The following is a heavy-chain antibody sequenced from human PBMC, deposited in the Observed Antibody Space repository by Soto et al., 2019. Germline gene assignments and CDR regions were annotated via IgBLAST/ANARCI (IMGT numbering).Heavy chain of an antibody. J-gene: IGHJ3*01. V-gene: IGHV3-30-3*01. CDR1: GFTFSSYA. D-gene: IGHD3-9*01. CDR3: ADLRYFD. Sequence: QVQLVESGGGVVQPGRSLRLSCAASGFTFSSYAMHWVRQAPGKGLEWVAVISYDGSNKYYADSVKGRVTISRDNSKNTLYLHMNRLRAEDTAVYYCADLRYFDWGQGTMVTVSP. CDR2: ISYDGSNK.